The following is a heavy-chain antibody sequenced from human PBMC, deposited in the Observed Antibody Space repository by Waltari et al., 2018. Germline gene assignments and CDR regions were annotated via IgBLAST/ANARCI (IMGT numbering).Heavy chain of an antibody. V-gene: IGHV3-21*04. CDR2: ISSSSSYI. J-gene: IGHJ5*02. Sequence: EVQLVESGGGLVKPGGSLRLSCAASGFTFRHYSMTWVRPAPGKGLEWVTSISSSSSYIYYADSVKGRFTISRDNAKNSLYLQMNSLRAEDTAVYYCARVLRYSSRYTFDPWGQGTLVTVSS. D-gene: IGHD6-13*01. CDR1: GFTFRHYS. CDR3: ARVLRYSSRYTFDP.